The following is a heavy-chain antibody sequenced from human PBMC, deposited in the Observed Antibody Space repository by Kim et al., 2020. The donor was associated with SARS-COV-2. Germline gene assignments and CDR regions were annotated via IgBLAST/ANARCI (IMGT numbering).Heavy chain of an antibody. J-gene: IGHJ6*03. CDR3: AKDGSYDSSGYYDPLGYYYMDV. V-gene: IGHV3-30*18. D-gene: IGHD3-22*01. CDR1: GFTFSSYG. CDR2: ISYDGSNK. Sequence: GGSLRLSCAASGFTFSSYGMHWVRQAPGKGLEWVAVISYDGSNKYYADSVKGRFTISRDNSKNTLYLQMNSLRAEDTAVYYCAKDGSYDSSGYYDPLGYYYMDVWGQGTTVTVSS.